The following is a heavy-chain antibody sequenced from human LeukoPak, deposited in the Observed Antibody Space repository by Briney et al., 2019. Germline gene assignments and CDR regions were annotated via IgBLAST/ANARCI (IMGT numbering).Heavy chain of an antibody. J-gene: IGHJ4*02. CDR1: GYTFTGYY. CDR2: INPNSGGT. D-gene: IGHD5-18*01. Sequence: ASVKVSCKASGYTFTGYYMHWVRQAPGQGLEWMGWINPNSGGTNYAQKFQGRVTMTRDTSISTAYMELSRLRSDDTAVYYCARGGRYSYGYALRKYYFDYWGQGTPVTVSS. V-gene: IGHV1-2*02. CDR3: ARGGRYSYGYALRKYYFDY.